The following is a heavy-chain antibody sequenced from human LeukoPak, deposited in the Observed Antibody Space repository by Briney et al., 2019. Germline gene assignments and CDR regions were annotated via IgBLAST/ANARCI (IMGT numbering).Heavy chain of an antibody. CDR3: ATGYNYGYYFEY. Sequence: GGSLRLSCADSGSTFSTYAMTWVRQAPGKGLEWVSAISAGRGSTYYADSVTGRFTISRDNSRNTLYLQMNSLGAEDTAVYYCATGYNYGYYFEYWGQGTLVTVSS. J-gene: IGHJ4*02. V-gene: IGHV3-23*01. CDR2: ISAGRGST. CDR1: GSTFSTYA. D-gene: IGHD5-18*01.